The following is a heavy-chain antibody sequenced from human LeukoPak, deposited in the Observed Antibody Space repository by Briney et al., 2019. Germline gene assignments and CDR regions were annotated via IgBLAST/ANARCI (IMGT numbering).Heavy chain of an antibody. V-gene: IGHV1-18*01. CDR2: ISAYNGNT. CDR1: GYTFTSYG. Sequence: ASMKVSCKASGYTFTSYGISWVRQAPGQGLEWMGWISAYNGNTNYAQKLQGRVTMTTDTSTSTAYMELRSLRSDDTAVYYCARSHDYGGNSANYFDYWGQGTLVTVSS. J-gene: IGHJ4*02. CDR3: ARSHDYGGNSANYFDY. D-gene: IGHD4-23*01.